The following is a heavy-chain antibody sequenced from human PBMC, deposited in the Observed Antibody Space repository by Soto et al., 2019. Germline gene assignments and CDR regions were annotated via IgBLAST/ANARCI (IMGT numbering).Heavy chain of an antibody. CDR2: IIPIFGTA. D-gene: IGHD3-22*01. CDR1: GGTFSSYA. CDR3: ARDRGPSSGYYPYWFDP. J-gene: IGHJ5*02. Sequence: QVQLVQSGAEVKKPGSSVKVSCKASGGTFSSYAITWVRQAPGQGLEWMGGIIPIFGTANYAQKFQARVTTTADESTSTAYMAPSGRRSEDTAVYYCARDRGPSSGYYPYWFDPWGQGTLVTVSS. V-gene: IGHV1-69*12.